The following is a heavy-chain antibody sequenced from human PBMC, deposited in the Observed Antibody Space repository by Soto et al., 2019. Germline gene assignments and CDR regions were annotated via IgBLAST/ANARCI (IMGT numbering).Heavy chain of an antibody. CDR2: INHSGST. CDR3: ERVPASASLGQKLVI. Sequence: PSETLSLTCAVYGGSLSGYYWSWIRQPPGKGLEWIGEINHSGSTNYNPSLKSRVTISVDTSKNQFSLKLSSVTAADTAVYYCERVPASASLGQKLVIWGQGTLVPVYS. D-gene: IGHD6-13*01. J-gene: IGHJ4*02. CDR1: GGSLSGYY. V-gene: IGHV4-34*01.